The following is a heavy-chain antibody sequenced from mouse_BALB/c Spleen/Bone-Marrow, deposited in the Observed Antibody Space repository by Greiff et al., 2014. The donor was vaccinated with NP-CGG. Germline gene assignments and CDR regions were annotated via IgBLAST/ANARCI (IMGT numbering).Heavy chain of an antibody. CDR2: IHPNSGNT. CDR1: GYTFTSSW. Sequence: VQGVESGSVLVRPGASVKLSCKASGYTFTSSWLHWAKQRPGQGLEWIGEIHPNSGNTNYNEKFKGKATLTVDTSSSTAYVDLSSLTSEDSAVYYCARGGYGNYYFDYWGQGTTLTVSS. V-gene: IGHV1S130*01. J-gene: IGHJ2*01. D-gene: IGHD2-1*01. CDR3: ARGGYGNYYFDY.